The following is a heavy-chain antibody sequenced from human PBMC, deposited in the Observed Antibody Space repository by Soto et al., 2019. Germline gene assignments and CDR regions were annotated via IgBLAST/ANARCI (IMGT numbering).Heavy chain of an antibody. Sequence: GSLRLCCAASGVTFSSYWMNWVLQAPGNGLEWVASIKPDGTEKYYVDSVKGRFTISRDNAEDSLYLQMNTLRAEDTAVYYCARERQMYYDFWSGYSYYFDYWGQGTMVTVSS. J-gene: IGHJ4*02. CDR3: ARERQMYYDFWSGYSYYFDY. CDR2: IKPDGTEK. D-gene: IGHD3-3*01. V-gene: IGHV3-7*03. CDR1: GVTFSSYW.